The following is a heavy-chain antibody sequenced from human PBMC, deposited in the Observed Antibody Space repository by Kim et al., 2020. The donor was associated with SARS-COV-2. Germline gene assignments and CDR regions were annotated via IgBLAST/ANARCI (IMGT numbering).Heavy chain of an antibody. D-gene: IGHD5-18*01. Sequence: SETLSLTCSVYGASFRNYYSSWFRQPPGKGLEWIGEIHPSGSTSYNPSLQSRVTISIDSSKDDLSLKLTSVTAADTAVYFCAWGQDRAKAAYWGQGALVTVS. J-gene: IGHJ4*02. CDR1: GASFRNYY. V-gene: IGHV4-34*01. CDR2: IHPSGST. CDR3: AWGQDRAKAAY.